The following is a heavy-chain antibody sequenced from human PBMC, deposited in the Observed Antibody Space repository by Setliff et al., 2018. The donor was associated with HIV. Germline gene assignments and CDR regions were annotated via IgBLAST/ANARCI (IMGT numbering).Heavy chain of an antibody. CDR2: MNPGTGNT. V-gene: IGHV1-8*02. J-gene: IGHJ4*02. CDR1: GYTFIHYD. D-gene: IGHD6-19*01. CDR3: ARPGLTSGWYVYYLDS. Sequence: GASVKVSCKTSGYTFIHYDVNWVRQAPGKGLEWMGWMNPGTGNTGYAEKSQGRVSMTRDTSTNTAYMELRSLRFDDTAVYYCARPGLTSGWYVYYLDSWGQGTLVTVSS.